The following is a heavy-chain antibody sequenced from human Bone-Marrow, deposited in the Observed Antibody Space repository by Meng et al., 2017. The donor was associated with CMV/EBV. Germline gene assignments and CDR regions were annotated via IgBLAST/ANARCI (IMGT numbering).Heavy chain of an antibody. Sequence: GGSLRLSCAASGFTFSSYAMSWVRQAPGKGLEWVSAISGSGGSTYYADSVKGRFTISRDNSKDTLYLQMNSLRAEDTAVYYCAIFSGSYYSYGMDVWGQGTTIT. CDR2: ISGSGGST. D-gene: IGHD1-26*01. V-gene: IGHV3-23*01. J-gene: IGHJ6*02. CDR3: AIFSGSYYSYGMDV. CDR1: GFTFSSYA.